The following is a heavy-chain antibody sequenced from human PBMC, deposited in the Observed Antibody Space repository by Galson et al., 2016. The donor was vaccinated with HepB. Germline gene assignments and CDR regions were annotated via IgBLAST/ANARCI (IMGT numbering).Heavy chain of an antibody. D-gene: IGHD3-9*01. J-gene: IGHJ4*02. CDR2: ISVYNGRT. V-gene: IGHV1-18*01. CDR1: GYTSSSYG. CDR3: ATCDWLSTAYCGAY. Sequence: SVKVSCKASGYTSSSYGICWVRQAPGQGLEWMGWISVYNGRTAYAHKLVGRVTMTADTSTNTAYMELGSLASDDTAVYYCATCDWLSTAYCGAYWGQGSLVTVSS.